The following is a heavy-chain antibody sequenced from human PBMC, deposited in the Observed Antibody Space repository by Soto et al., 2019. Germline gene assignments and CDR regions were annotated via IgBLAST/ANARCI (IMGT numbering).Heavy chain of an antibody. D-gene: IGHD2-21*01. Sequence: GGSLRLSCAASGFTFSSYAMSWVRQAPGKGLEWVSAISGSGGSTYYADSVKDRFTISRDNSKKTLYLQMNSLRAEDTAVYYCAKVFPRLLNSRNLYYFDYWGQGTLVTVSS. CDR1: GFTFSSYA. CDR3: AKVFPRLLNSRNLYYFDY. CDR2: ISGSGGST. J-gene: IGHJ4*02. V-gene: IGHV3-23*01.